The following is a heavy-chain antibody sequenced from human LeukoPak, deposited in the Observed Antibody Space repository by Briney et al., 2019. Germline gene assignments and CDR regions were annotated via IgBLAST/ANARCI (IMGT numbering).Heavy chain of an antibody. J-gene: IGHJ2*01. CDR1: GGSINSFY. Sequence: KTSETLSLTCTVSGGSINSFYWTWIRQPAGKGLEWIGRIYSSGSTNFNPSLKSRVTISVDTSKNQFSLKLSSVTAADTAVYYCARRVKGRDILTGYINRGNWYFDLWGRGTLVTVSS. V-gene: IGHV4-4*07. D-gene: IGHD3-9*01. CDR3: ARRVKGRDILTGYINRGNWYFDL. CDR2: IYSSGST.